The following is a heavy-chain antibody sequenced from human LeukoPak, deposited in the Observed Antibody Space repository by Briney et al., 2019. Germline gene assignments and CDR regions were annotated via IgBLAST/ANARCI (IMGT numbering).Heavy chain of an antibody. V-gene: IGHV1-18*01. Sequence: GASVKVSCKASGYTFTSYGISWVRQAPGQGLECMGWISAYNGNTNYTQKLQGRVTMTTDTSTSTAYMELRSLRSDDTAVYYCARGSDAWDHYYYYGMDVWGQGTTVTVSS. CDR2: ISAYNGNT. CDR3: ARGSDAWDHYYYYGMDV. CDR1: GYTFTSYG. D-gene: IGHD3-16*01. J-gene: IGHJ6*02.